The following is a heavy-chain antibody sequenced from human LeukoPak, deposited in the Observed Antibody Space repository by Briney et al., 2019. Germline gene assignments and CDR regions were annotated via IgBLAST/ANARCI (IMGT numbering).Heavy chain of an antibody. CDR1: GFTFSSYW. CDR3: ARNQRLLDY. CDR2: IKQDGSEK. Sequence: GSLRLSCGASGFTFSSYWTSWVRQAPGKGLELVANIKQDGSEKCYVDSVKGRFTISRDNAKNSLYLQRNSLRGEYTAVYYCARNQRLLDYWGEGTLVTVSS. J-gene: IGHJ4*02. V-gene: IGHV3-7*01. D-gene: IGHD1-14*01.